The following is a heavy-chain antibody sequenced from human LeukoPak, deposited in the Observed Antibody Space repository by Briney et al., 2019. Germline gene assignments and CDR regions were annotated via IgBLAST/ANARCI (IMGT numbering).Heavy chain of an antibody. J-gene: IGHJ4*02. Sequence: GGSLRLSCAVSGFTSSSYWMSWVRQAPGKGLEWVANIKQDGSEKYYVDSVKGRFTISRDNAKNSLYLQMNSLRAEDTAVYYCARAPYCVGGSCRFDYWGQGTLVTVSS. CDR3: ARAPYCVGGSCRFDY. D-gene: IGHD2-15*01. CDR1: GFTSSSYW. V-gene: IGHV3-7*03. CDR2: IKQDGSEK.